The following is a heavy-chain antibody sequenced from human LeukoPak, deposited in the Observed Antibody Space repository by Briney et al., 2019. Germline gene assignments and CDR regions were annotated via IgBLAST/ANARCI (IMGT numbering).Heavy chain of an antibody. Sequence: PSETLSLTSAVYGGSFSDSYWSWIRQPPGGGLEWIGEINHGGTTNLNPSLKSRVTILVDTSKKHSSLSLSSGGAAHTAVYYCASGSISVAYWGQRSLVTVS. V-gene: IGHV4-34*01. CDR1: GGSFSDSY. CDR3: ASGSISVAY. D-gene: IGHD6-19*01. CDR2: INHGGTT. J-gene: IGHJ4*02.